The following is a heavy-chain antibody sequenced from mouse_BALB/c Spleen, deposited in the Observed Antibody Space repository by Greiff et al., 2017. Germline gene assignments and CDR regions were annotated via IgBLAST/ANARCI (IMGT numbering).Heavy chain of an antibody. CDR2: IWSGGST. D-gene: IGHD2-14*01. CDR1: GISLTSYG. CDR3: ARKDYRYDVFAY. J-gene: IGHJ3*01. V-gene: IGHV2-2*02. Sequence: VMLVESGPGLVQPSQSLSITCTVSGISLTSYGVHWVRQSPGKGLEWLGVIWSGGSTDYNAAFISRLSISKDNSKSQVFFKMNSLQANDTAIYYCARKDYRYDVFAYWGQGTLVTVSA.